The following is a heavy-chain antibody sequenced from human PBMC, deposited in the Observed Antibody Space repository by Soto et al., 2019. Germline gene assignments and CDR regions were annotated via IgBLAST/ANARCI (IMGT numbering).Heavy chain of an antibody. CDR3: ARAESTRNDAFDI. V-gene: IGHV4-31*03. Sequence: PSETLSLTCTVSGGSISSGGYYWSWIRQHPGKGLEWIGYIYYSGSTYYNPSLKSRVTISVDTSKNQFSLKLSSVTATDTAVYYCARAESTRNDAFDIWGQGTMVTVSS. J-gene: IGHJ3*02. CDR2: IYYSGST. CDR1: GGSISSGGYY.